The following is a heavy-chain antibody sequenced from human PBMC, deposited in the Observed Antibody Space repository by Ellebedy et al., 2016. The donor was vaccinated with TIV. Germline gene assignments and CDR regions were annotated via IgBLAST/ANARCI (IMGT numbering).Heavy chain of an antibody. CDR3: ARGVLSGY. CDR2: IYSGGST. Sequence: GESLKISCEASGFTFSTYGMHWVRQAPGKGLEWVSVIYSGGSTYYADSVKGRFTISRDNSKNTVYLQMNSLRAEDTAVYYCARGVLSGYWGQGTLVTVSS. J-gene: IGHJ4*02. D-gene: IGHD2/OR15-2a*01. CDR1: GFTFSTYG. V-gene: IGHV3-53*01.